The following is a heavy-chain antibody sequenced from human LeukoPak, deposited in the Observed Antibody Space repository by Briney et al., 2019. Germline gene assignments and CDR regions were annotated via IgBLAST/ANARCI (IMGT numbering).Heavy chain of an antibody. Sequence: GGSLRLSCAASGFTFSSYAMSWVRQAPGKGLEWVSAISGSGGSTYYADSVKGRFTISRDNSKNTLYLQMNSLRAEDTAVYYCAKVLSAAAGASNAFDIWGQGTMVTVSS. CDR3: AKVLSAAAGASNAFDI. CDR2: ISGSGGST. CDR1: GFTFSSYA. J-gene: IGHJ3*02. D-gene: IGHD6-13*01. V-gene: IGHV3-23*01.